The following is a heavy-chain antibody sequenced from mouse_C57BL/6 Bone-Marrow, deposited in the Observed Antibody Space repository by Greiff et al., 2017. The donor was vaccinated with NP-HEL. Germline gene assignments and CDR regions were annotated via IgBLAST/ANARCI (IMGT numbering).Heavy chain of an antibody. CDR3: AREGGYYGSPCAY. CDR2: ISYDGSN. J-gene: IGHJ3*01. Sequence: EVKLMESGPGLVKPSQSLSLTCSVTGYSIISGYYWNWIRQFPGNKLEWMAYISYDGSNNYNPSLKNRISITRDISKNQFFLKLTSVTTEDTATYYCAREGGYYGSPCAYWGQGTPVTVSA. D-gene: IGHD1-1*01. CDR1: GYSIISGYY. V-gene: IGHV3-6*01.